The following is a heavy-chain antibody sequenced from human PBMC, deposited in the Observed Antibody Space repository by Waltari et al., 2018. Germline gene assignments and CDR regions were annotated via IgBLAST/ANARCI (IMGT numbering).Heavy chain of an antibody. V-gene: IGHV4-61*02. Sequence: QLQLQESGPGLVKPSQTLSLTCAVSVASIRSSNYWTWIRQPAGKGLEWIGLIYTSGSTNYNPSLKSRVTISVDASKNQFSLKLSSVTAADTAVYYCARELGNWGQGTLVTVSA. J-gene: IGHJ4*02. CDR1: VASIRSSNY. CDR2: IYTSGST. CDR3: ARELGN.